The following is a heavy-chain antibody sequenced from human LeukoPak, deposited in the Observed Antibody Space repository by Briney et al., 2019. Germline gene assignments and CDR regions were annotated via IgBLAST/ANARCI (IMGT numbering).Heavy chain of an antibody. CDR1: GFTFSSYA. V-gene: IGHV3-23*01. Sequence: PGGSLRLSCAAAGFTFSSYAMNWVRQAPGKGLEWVSAISGSGGSTYYADSVKGRFTISRDNSKNTLYLQMNSLRAEDTAVYYCAKDLGVTGYYYHYMDVWGKGTTVTVSS. J-gene: IGHJ6*03. CDR3: AKDLGVTGYYYHYMDV. D-gene: IGHD4-11*01. CDR2: ISGSGGST.